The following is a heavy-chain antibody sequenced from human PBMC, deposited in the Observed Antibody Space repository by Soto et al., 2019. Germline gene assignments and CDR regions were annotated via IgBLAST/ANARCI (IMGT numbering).Heavy chain of an antibody. J-gene: IGHJ6*02. CDR3: VKGGVTMVRGAFYGMDV. CDR1: GFTFSSYA. CDR2: ISSNGGST. Sequence: GGSLRLSCSASGFTFSSYAMHWVRQAPGKGLEYVSAISSNGGSTYYADSVKGRFTISRDNSKNTLYLQMSSLRAEDTAVYYCVKGGVTMVRGAFYGMDVWGQGTTVTVSS. D-gene: IGHD3-10*01. V-gene: IGHV3-64D*08.